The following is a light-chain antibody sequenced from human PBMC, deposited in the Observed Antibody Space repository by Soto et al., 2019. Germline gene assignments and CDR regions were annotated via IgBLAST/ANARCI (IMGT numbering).Light chain of an antibody. Sequence: QSVLTQPPSASGTPGQRVTISCSGSSSNIGSNYVYWYQQLPGTAPKLLIHRNNQRPSGVPDRFSGSKSGTSASLAITGLQAEDEADYYCQSYDSSLSALYVFGTGTKVTV. V-gene: IGLV1-47*01. CDR3: QSYDSSLSALYV. CDR2: RNN. J-gene: IGLJ1*01. CDR1: SSNIGSNY.